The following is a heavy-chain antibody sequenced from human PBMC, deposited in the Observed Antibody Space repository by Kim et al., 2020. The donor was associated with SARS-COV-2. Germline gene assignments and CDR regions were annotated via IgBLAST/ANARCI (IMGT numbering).Heavy chain of an antibody. CDR1: SGSFSSYY. CDR2: IYYSGST. Sequence: SETLSLTCTVSSGSFSSYYWSWVRQPPGKALEWIGYIYYSGSTNYNPSLESRVTTSLDMSKNHFSLKLSSVTAADTAVYYCARGPTRNYFDYWGQGSLVTVSS. J-gene: IGHJ4*02. CDR3: ARGPTRNYFDY. V-gene: IGHV4-59*13.